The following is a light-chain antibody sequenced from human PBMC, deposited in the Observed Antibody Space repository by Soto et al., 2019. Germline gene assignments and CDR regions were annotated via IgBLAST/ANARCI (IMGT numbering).Light chain of an antibody. CDR1: HDISNY. V-gene: IGKV1-33*01. CDR2: DAS. Sequence: IQMTQSPSSLSASVGDRVTITCQASHDISNYLKWYQQKPGKAPKLLIYDASNLETGATSRFSGSGSWTDFTFTISSLQPEDIATYYCQQYDNLRLSFGGGTKVEIK. CDR3: QQYDNLRLS. J-gene: IGKJ4*01.